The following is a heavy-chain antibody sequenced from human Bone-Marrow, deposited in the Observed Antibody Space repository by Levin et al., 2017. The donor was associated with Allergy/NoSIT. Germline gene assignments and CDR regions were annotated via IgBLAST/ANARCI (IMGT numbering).Heavy chain of an antibody. D-gene: IGHD3-16*01. CDR2: ISSSGSTI. J-gene: IGHJ3*02. CDR3: APIPVGEADSTKPRVAIEI. V-gene: IGHV3-11*01. CDR1: GFTFSDYY. Sequence: PGGSLRLSCAASGFTFSDYYMSWIRQAPGKGLEWVSYISSSGSTIYYADSVKGRFTISRDNAKNSLYLQMNSLRAEDTAVYYCAPIPVGEADSTKPRVAIEIWGHGTVVTVSS.